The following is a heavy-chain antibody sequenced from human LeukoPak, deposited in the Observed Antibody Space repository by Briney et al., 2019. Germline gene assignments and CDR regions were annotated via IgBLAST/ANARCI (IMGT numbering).Heavy chain of an antibody. CDR1: GFTFDDYA. CDR3: AKDGDSTMVRGLSPLDY. J-gene: IGHJ4*02. CDR2: ISWNSGGI. D-gene: IGHD3-10*01. V-gene: IGHV3-9*01. Sequence: PGGSLRLSCAASGFTFDDYAMHWVRQAPGKGLEWVSGISWNSGGIGYADSVKGRFTISRDNAKNSLYLQMNSLRAEDTALYYCAKDGDSTMVRGLSPLDYWGQGTLVTVSS.